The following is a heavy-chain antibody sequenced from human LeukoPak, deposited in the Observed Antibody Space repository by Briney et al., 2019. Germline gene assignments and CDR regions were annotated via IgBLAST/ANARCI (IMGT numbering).Heavy chain of an antibody. J-gene: IGHJ4*02. D-gene: IGHD7-27*01. Sequence: PGGSLRLSCAASGFAFSSNWMHWVRQAPGKGLVWVSRINSGGSDTSYANSVEGRFTISRDNANNTLYLQMNSLKGEDTAVYYCATSLGHLAEYWGRGTLVTVSS. CDR1: GFAFSSNW. CDR3: ATSLGHLAEY. CDR2: INSGGSDT. V-gene: IGHV3-74*01.